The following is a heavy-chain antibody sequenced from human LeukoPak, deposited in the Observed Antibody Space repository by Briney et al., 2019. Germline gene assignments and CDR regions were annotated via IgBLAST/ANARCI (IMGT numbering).Heavy chain of an antibody. CDR1: GGSISSYY. CDR3: ASTVGYCSGGSCYPDWFDP. CDR2: IYYSGST. V-gene: IGHV4-59*08. J-gene: IGHJ5*02. D-gene: IGHD2-15*01. Sequence: SETLSLACTVSGGSISSYYWSWIRQPPGKGLEWIGYIYYSGSTNYNPSLKSRVTISVDTSKNQFSLKLSSVTAADTAVYYCASTVGYCSGGSCYPDWFDPWGQGTLVTVSS.